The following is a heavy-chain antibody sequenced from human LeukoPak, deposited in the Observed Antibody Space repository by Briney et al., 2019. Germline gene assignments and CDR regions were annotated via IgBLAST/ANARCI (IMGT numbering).Heavy chain of an antibody. V-gene: IGHV4-59*01. J-gene: IGHJ4*02. CDR2: IYYSGST. Sequence: SETLSLTCTVSGGSISSYYWSRIRQPPGKGLEWIGYIYYSGSTNYNPSLKSRVTISVDTSKNQFSLKLSSVTAADTAVYYCARDRGYSSSWVDYWGQGTLVTVSS. CDR3: ARDRGYSSSWVDY. CDR1: GGSISSYY. D-gene: IGHD6-13*01.